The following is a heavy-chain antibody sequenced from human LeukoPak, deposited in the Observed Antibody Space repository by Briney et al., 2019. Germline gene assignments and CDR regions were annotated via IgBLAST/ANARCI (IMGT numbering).Heavy chain of an antibody. D-gene: IGHD3-10*01. J-gene: IGHJ4*02. Sequence: TGGSLRLSCTASGFTFGDYAVSWVRQAPGKGLEWVGFIRSKAYGGTTEYAVSVKGRFTISRDDSKSIAYLQLNSLKTEDTAVYYCARFVPYFDYWGQGTLVTVSS. V-gene: IGHV3-49*04. CDR3: ARFVPYFDY. CDR1: GFTFGDYA. CDR2: IRSKAYGGTT.